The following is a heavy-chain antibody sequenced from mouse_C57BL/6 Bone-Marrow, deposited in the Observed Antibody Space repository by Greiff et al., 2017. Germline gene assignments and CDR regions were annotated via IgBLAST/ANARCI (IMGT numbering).Heavy chain of an antibody. D-gene: IGHD1-1*01. V-gene: IGHV1-19*01. CDR2: INPYNGGT. Sequence: EVQLQQSGPVLVKPGASVKMSCKASGYTFTDYYMNWVKQSHGKSLEWIGVINPYNGGTSYNQKFKGKATLTVDKSSSTAYMELNSLTSEDSAVXYCARSGFTTVVDYWGQGTTLTVSS. CDR3: ARSGFTTVVDY. J-gene: IGHJ2*01. CDR1: GYTFTDYY.